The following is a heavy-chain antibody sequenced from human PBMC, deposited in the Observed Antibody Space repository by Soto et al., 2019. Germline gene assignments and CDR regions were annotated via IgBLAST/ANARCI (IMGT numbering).Heavy chain of an antibody. Sequence: GGSLRLSCGASGFTFSSYGMHWVRQAPGKGLEWVAVISYDGSNKYYADSVKGRFTISRDNSKNTLYLQMNSLRAEDTTVYYYAKDRDKGRSSSWLPGWFDPWGQGTLVTVSS. D-gene: IGHD6-13*01. J-gene: IGHJ5*02. CDR1: GFTFSSYG. CDR3: AKDRDKGRSSSWLPGWFDP. CDR2: ISYDGSNK. V-gene: IGHV3-30*18.